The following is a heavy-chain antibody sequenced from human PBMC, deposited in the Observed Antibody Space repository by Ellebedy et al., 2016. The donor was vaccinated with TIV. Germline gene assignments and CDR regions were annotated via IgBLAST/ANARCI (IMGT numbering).Heavy chain of an antibody. D-gene: IGHD5-12*01. V-gene: IGHV3-30*18. CDR1: GFAFSSYG. Sequence: GESLKISCAASGFAFSSYGMHWVRQAPGKGLEWVAVISYDGSNKYYADSVKGRFTISRDNSRNTLYLQMNSLSAEDTAVYYCANNGVVATTRLGWFYFDYWGQGTLVTVSS. J-gene: IGHJ4*02. CDR3: ANNGVVATTRLGWFYFDY. CDR2: ISYDGSNK.